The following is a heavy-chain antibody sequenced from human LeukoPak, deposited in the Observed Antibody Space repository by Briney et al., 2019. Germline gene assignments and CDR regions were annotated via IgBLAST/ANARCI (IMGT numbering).Heavy chain of an antibody. CDR3: ARDYKYAFDN. CDR1: GFTFSTYW. Sequence: GGSLRLSCATSGFTFSTYWMNWARQAPGKGLEWISYIGIDSGNTNYADSVKGRFTISGDKAKNSLYLQMNSLRVEDTAVYYCARDYKYAFDNWGQGTLVTVSS. D-gene: IGHD5-24*01. V-gene: IGHV3-48*01. CDR2: IGIDSGNT. J-gene: IGHJ4*02.